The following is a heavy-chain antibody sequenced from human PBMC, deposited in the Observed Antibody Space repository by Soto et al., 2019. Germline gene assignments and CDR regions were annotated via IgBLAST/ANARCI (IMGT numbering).Heavy chain of an antibody. V-gene: IGHV3-23*01. Sequence: EVQLLESGGGLVQPGGSLRLSCAASGFTFSSYAMSWVRQAPGKGLEWVSGISGSGGSTYYADSVKGRFTISRDNSKNTLYLQMNSLRAEDTAVYYCTTPVYSSSSSDNCFDPWGQGTLVTVSS. CDR2: ISGSGGST. D-gene: IGHD6-6*01. CDR1: GFTFSSYA. CDR3: TTPVYSSSSSDNCFDP. J-gene: IGHJ5*02.